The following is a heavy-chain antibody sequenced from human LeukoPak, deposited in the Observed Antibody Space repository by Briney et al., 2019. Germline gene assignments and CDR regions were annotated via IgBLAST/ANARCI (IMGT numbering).Heavy chain of an antibody. CDR1: GFTFSRYW. D-gene: IGHD6-13*01. Sequence: PGGSLRLSCAASGFTFSRYWMQWVRQAPGKGLVWVSRISSDGSDTSYADSVKGRFTTSRDNAKNTLYLQMNRLRDDDTAVYYCARDWAAAGSEWGQGTLVTVSS. CDR3: ARDWAAAGSE. V-gene: IGHV3-74*01. J-gene: IGHJ4*02. CDR2: ISSDGSDT.